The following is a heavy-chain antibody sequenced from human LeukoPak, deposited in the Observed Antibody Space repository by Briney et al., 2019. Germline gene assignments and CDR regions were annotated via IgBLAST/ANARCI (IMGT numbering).Heavy chain of an antibody. J-gene: IGHJ4*02. CDR1: GFTFSGYA. CDR3: ARGYSSSSKGVDY. D-gene: IGHD6-6*01. V-gene: IGHV3-30-3*01. CDR2: ISYDGSNK. Sequence: PPGGSLRLSCAASGFTFSGYAMHWFRQAPGMGLLRPAVISYDGSNKYYADSVKGRFTISRDNSKNTLYLQMNSLRAEDTAVYYCARGYSSSSKGVDYWGQGTLVTVSS.